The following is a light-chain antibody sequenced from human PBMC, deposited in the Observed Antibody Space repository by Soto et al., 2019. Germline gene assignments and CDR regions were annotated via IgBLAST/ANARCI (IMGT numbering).Light chain of an antibody. CDR2: DAS. V-gene: IGKV3-11*01. CDR3: QQRSNWPPVIT. CDR1: QSFSSY. Sequence: EIVLTQSPATLSLSPGERATLSCRASQSFSSYLAWYQQKPGQAPRLLIYDASKRATGIPARFSGRGSGTDFTLTLSSLEPEDFAVYDCQQRSNWPPVITFGQGTRLEI. J-gene: IGKJ5*01.